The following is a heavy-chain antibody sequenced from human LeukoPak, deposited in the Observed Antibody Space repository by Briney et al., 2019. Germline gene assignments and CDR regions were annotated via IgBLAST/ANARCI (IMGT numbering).Heavy chain of an antibody. V-gene: IGHV4-4*07. Sequence: SETLSLTCTVSGGSISSYYWSWIRQPAGKGLEWIGRIYTSGSTNYNPSLKSRVTMSVDTSENQFSLKLSSVTAADTAVYYCARETAYYYGSGSYYCWFDPWGQGTLVTVSS. CDR1: GGSISSYY. CDR2: IYTSGST. CDR3: ARETAYYYGSGSYYCWFDP. J-gene: IGHJ5*02. D-gene: IGHD3-10*01.